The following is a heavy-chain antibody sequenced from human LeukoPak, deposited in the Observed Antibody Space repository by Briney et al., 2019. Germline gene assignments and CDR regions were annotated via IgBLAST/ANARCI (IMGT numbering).Heavy chain of an antibody. CDR2: INPNSGGT. Sequence: GASVKVSCKASGYTFTGYYMHWVRQAPGQGLEWMGWINPNSGGTNYAQKFQGRATMTRDTSISTAYMELSRLRSDDTAVYYCATYCSSTSCPPNYWGQGTLVTVSS. J-gene: IGHJ4*02. CDR1: GYTFTGYY. V-gene: IGHV1-2*02. CDR3: ATYCSSTSCPPNY. D-gene: IGHD2-2*01.